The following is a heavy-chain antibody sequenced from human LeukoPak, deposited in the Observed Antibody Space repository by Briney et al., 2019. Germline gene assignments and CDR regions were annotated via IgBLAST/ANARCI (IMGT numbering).Heavy chain of an antibody. CDR2: INPSGGST. Sequence: GASVKVSCKASGYTFTGYYMHWVRQAPGQGLEWMGIINPSGGSTSYAQKFQGRVTMTRDTSTSTVYMELSSLRSEDTAVYYCASNSPHYYDSSGYFAFDIWGQGTMVTVSS. V-gene: IGHV1-46*01. CDR3: ASNSPHYYDSSGYFAFDI. CDR1: GYTFTGYY. D-gene: IGHD3-22*01. J-gene: IGHJ3*02.